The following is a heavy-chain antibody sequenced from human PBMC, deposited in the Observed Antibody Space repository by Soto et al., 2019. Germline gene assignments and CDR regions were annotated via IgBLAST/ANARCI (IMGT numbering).Heavy chain of an antibody. Sequence: QVQLVQSGAEVKKPGSSVKGSCKASGGTFSSYAISWVRQAPGQGLEWMGGIIPIFGTANYAQKFQGRVTITADKATSTAYMELSSLRSEDTAVYYCARGHTSGYYYASGTFDYWGQGTLVTVSS. D-gene: IGHD3-22*01. CDR2: IIPIFGTA. J-gene: IGHJ4*02. CDR1: GGTFSSYA. V-gene: IGHV1-69*06. CDR3: ARGHTSGYYYASGTFDY.